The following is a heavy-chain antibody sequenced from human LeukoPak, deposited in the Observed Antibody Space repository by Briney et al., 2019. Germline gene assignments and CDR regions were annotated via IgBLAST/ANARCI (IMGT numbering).Heavy chain of an antibody. Sequence: PGESLRISRKGSGYSFTSYWISWVRQMPGKGLEWMGRIDPSDSYTNYSPSFQGHVTISADKSIRTAYLQWSSLKASDTAMYYCARQSTRGMVDTDFDYWGQGTLVTVSS. J-gene: IGHJ4*02. D-gene: IGHD5-18*01. CDR2: IDPSDSYT. CDR1: GYSFTSYW. CDR3: ARQSTRGMVDTDFDY. V-gene: IGHV5-10-1*01.